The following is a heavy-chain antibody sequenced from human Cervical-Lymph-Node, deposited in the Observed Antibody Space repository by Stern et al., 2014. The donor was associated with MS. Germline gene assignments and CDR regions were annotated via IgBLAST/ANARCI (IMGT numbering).Heavy chain of an antibody. J-gene: IGHJ4*02. D-gene: IGHD1-1*01. CDR3: ARSQLLPYYFDY. CDR2: IYYSGNI. V-gene: IGHV4-59*11. Sequence: QLQLQESGPGLVRPSETLSLSCTVSGGSISSHYWSWIRQPPGKGLEWIGYIYYSGNINYNPSLRSRVTISIDMSKNQFSLKLRSVTAADTAIYYCARSQLLPYYFDYWGRGTLVTVSS. CDR1: GGSISSHY.